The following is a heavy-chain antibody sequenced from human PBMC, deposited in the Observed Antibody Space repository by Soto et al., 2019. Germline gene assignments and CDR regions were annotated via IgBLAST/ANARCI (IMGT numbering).Heavy chain of an antibody. CDR2: IIPIFGTA. V-gene: IGHV1-69*05. CDR1: GGTFSSYA. Sequence: QVQLVQSGAEVKKPGSSVKVSCKASGGTFSSYAISWVRQAPGQGLEWMGGIIPIFGTANYAQKFQGRVTITPDESTNXAYMELSSLRSEDTAVYYCARFKGDGGNSEWYFDLWGRGTLVTVSS. CDR3: ARFKGDGGNSEWYFDL. D-gene: IGHD2-21*02. J-gene: IGHJ2*01.